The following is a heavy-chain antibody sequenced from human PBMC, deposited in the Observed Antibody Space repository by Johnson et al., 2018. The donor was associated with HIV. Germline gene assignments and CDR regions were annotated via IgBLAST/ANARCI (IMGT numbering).Heavy chain of an antibody. V-gene: IGHV3-48*04. D-gene: IGHD3-22*01. J-gene: IGHJ3*02. CDR3: AGGYGTSGNYYGDAFDI. CDR2: IISSGSTI. CDR1: GFSFDDYT. Sequence: VQLVESGGVVVQPGGSLRLSCAASGFSFDDYTMYWVRQVPGKGLEWVSYIISSGSTIYYAASVKGRFTISRANSKNSLYLQMNSMRAEDTAVYNCAGGYGTSGNYYGDAFDIWGQGTLVTVSS.